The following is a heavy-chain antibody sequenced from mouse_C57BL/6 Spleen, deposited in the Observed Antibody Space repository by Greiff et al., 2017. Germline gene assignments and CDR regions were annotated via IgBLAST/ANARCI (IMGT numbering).Heavy chain of an antibody. Sequence: LVESGAELVKPGASVKISCKASGYAFSSYWMNWVKQRPGKGLEWIGQIYPGDGDTNYNGKFKGKATLTADKSSSTAYMQLSSLTSEDSAVYFCARSTAQAYFDYWGQGTTLTVSS. D-gene: IGHD3-2*02. J-gene: IGHJ2*01. CDR2: IYPGDGDT. CDR1: GYAFSSYW. CDR3: ARSTAQAYFDY. V-gene: IGHV1-80*01.